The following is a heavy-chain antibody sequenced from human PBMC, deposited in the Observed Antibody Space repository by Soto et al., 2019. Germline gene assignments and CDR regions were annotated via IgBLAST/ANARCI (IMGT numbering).Heavy chain of an antibody. CDR3: ARDRAGDSYYYGMDV. CDR1: GITFSNYA. Sequence: PGGSLRLSCAASGITFSNYAMHWVRQAPGKGLEWVAVISYDGSNKYYADSVKGRFSISRDNSRNTLYLQMNSLRAEDTAVYCCARDRAGDSYYYGMDVWGQGTTVTVS. J-gene: IGHJ6*02. CDR2: ISYDGSNK. V-gene: IGHV3-30-3*01.